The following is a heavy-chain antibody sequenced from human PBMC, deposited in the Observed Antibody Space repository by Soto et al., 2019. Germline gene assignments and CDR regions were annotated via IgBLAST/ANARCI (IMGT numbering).Heavy chain of an antibody. CDR2: IIPIFDTA. V-gene: IGHV1-69*01. CDR1: GGTFSSYA. D-gene: IGHD3-16*01. J-gene: IGHJ5*02. Sequence: QVQLVQSGAEVQKPGSSVKVSCKASGGTFSSYAVTWVRQAPGQGLEWMGEIIPIFDTAPYAQKFQGRVTITADESTSTAYMELSSLRSEDRALYYCARKTYYFGGGAVDPWGQGTVVTVSS. CDR3: ARKTYYFGGGAVDP.